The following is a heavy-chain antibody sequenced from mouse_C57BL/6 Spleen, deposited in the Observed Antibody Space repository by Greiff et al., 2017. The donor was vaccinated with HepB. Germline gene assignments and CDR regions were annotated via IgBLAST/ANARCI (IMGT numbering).Heavy chain of an antibody. J-gene: IGHJ1*03. CDR3: ARITPIYYQGYFDV. D-gene: IGHD1-1*01. Sequence: QVQLQQPGAGLVRPGSSVKLSCKASGYTFTSYWMHWVKQRPIQGLEWIGNIDPSDSETHYNQKFKDKATLTVDKSSSTAYMQLSSLTSEDSAVYYCARITPIYYQGYFDVWGTGTTVTVSS. CDR1: GYTFTSYW. V-gene: IGHV1-52*01. CDR2: IDPSDSET.